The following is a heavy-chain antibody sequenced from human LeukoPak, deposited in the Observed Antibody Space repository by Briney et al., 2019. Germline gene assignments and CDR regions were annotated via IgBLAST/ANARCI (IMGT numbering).Heavy chain of an antibody. D-gene: IGHD3/OR15-3a*01. V-gene: IGHV3-30*18. Sequence: PGGSLRLSCAASGFTFSSYGMHWVRQAPGKGLEWVAVIQYDGSNKYYADSVKGRFTIARDNSKNTLYLQMNSLRAEDTAVYYCAKGKEIYVDLPTPFDYWGQGTLVTVS. J-gene: IGHJ4*02. CDR3: AKGKEIYVDLPTPFDY. CDR2: IQYDGSNK. CDR1: GFTFSSYG.